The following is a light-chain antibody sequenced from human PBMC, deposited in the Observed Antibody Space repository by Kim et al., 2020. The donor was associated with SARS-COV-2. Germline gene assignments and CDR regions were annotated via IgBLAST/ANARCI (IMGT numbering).Light chain of an antibody. V-gene: IGLV3-1*01. J-gene: IGLJ2*01. CDR2: QDT. CDR3: HVWDSTTTV. Sequence: SYELTQPPSVSVPPGQTASITCSGDRLGDKYVCWYQQKPGQSPVVVIYQDTKRPSGIPERFSGSNSGNTATLTISGTQAMDEADYYCHVWDSTTTVFGGGTQLTVL. CDR1: RLGDKY.